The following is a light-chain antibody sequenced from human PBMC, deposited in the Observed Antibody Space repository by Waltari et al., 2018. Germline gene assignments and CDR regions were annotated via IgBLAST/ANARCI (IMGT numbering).Light chain of an antibody. CDR1: SSDVGGYNY. J-gene: IGLJ2*01. CDR2: DVS. V-gene: IGLV2-14*03. CDR3: SSYTSSSTLV. Sequence: QSALTQPASVSGSPGQSITISCTGTSSDVGGYNYVSWYQQHPGKAPTLMIYDVSNRPSGVSNRFSGSKSGNTASLTISGLQAEEGDYYCSSYTSSSTLVFGGGTKLTVL.